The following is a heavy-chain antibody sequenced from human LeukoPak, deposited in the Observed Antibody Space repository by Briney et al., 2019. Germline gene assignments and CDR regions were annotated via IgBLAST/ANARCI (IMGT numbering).Heavy chain of an antibody. CDR3: ARGGIAVAIDY. Sequence: GGSLRLSCAASGFTFSSYWMHWVRQAPGKGLVWVSRINTDGSSTSYADSVKGRFTISRDNAKNTLYLQMNSLRAEDTAVYYCARGGIAVAIDYWGQGTLVTVSS. CDR1: GFTFSSYW. D-gene: IGHD6-19*01. V-gene: IGHV3-74*01. J-gene: IGHJ4*02. CDR2: INTDGSST.